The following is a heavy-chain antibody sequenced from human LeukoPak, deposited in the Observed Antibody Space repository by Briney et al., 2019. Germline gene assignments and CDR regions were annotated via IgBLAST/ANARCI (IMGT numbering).Heavy chain of an antibody. CDR3: ARWFCSGGSCRGAVDY. D-gene: IGHD2-15*01. CDR2: INHSGST. J-gene: IGHJ4*02. Sequence: SETPSLTCAVYGGSFSGYYWSWIRQPPGKGLEWIGEINHSGSTNYNPSLKSRVTISVDTSKNQFSLKLSSVTAADTAVYYCARWFCSGGSCRGAVDYWGQGTLVTVSS. CDR1: GGSFSGYY. V-gene: IGHV4-34*01.